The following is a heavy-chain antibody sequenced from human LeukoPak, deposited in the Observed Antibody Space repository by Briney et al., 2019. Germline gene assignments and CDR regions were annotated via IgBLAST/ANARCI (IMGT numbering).Heavy chain of an antibody. CDR3: ARETAWSIDY. D-gene: IGHD3-3*01. J-gene: IGHJ4*02. Sequence: GGSLRLSCAASGFIFSIYSLNWVRQAPGKGLEWVSYISSRDNTIYNADSVKGRFTISRDNAKNSLYLQMNSLRAEDTAVYYCARETAWSIDYWGQGTLVTVSS. V-gene: IGHV3-48*01. CDR2: ISSRDNTI. CDR1: GFIFSIYS.